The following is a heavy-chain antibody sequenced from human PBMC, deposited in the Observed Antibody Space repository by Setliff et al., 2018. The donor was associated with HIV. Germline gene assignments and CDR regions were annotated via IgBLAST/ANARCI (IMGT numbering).Heavy chain of an antibody. CDR1: GYTFTSYA. J-gene: IGHJ3*02. V-gene: IGHV1-18*01. CDR2: ISTYSWNT. D-gene: IGHD6-13*01. CDR3: AAIAAAALRGTFDI. Sequence: ASVKVSCKASGYTFTSYAMHWVRQAPGQRLEWMGWISTYSWNTYYSQKLQGRVTMTTDTSTSTAYMELRSLRSDDTAVYYCAAIAAAALRGTFDIWGQGTMVTVSS.